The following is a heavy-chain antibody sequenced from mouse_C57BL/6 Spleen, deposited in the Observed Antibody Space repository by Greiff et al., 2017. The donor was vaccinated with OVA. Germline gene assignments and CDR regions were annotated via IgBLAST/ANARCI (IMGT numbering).Heavy chain of an antibody. CDR2: ISDGGSYT. Sequence: EVNVVESGGGLVKPGGSLKLSCAASGFTFSSYAMSWVRQTPEKRLEWVATISDGGSYTYYPDNVKGRFTISRDNAKNNLYLQMSHLKSEDTAMYYCARDHGAGVDYWGQGTTLTVSS. D-gene: IGHD3-3*01. J-gene: IGHJ2*01. V-gene: IGHV5-4*01. CDR1: GFTFSSYA. CDR3: ARDHGAGVDY.